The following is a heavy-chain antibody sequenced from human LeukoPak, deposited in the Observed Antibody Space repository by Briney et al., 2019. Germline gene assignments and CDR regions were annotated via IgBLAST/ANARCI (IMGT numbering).Heavy chain of an antibody. J-gene: IGHJ5*02. D-gene: IGHD3-9*01. Sequence: PSETLSLTCAVYGGSFSGYYWSWIRQPPGKGLEWIGYIYYSGSTYYNPSLKSRVTISVDTSKNQFSLKLSSVTAADTAVYYCARDTYYDILTGYPGGFDPWGQGTLVTVSS. CDR3: ARDTYYDILTGYPGGFDP. V-gene: IGHV4-30-4*08. CDR1: GGSFSGYY. CDR2: IYYSGST.